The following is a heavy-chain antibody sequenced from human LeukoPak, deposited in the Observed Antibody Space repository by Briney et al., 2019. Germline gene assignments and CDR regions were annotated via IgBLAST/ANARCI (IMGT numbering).Heavy chain of an antibody. Sequence: GGSLRLSCVASRFTFGKYWVSWVRQAPGKGLEWVANIKLDGSEKNYVDSVKGRFTISRDNTKNSLYLQMNSLRAEDTAVFYCARDQYDTWSRRGNFDSWGQGTLVIVSS. D-gene: IGHD3-3*01. CDR2: IKLDGSEK. V-gene: IGHV3-7*03. J-gene: IGHJ4*02. CDR3: ARDQYDTWSRRGNFDS. CDR1: RFTFGKYW.